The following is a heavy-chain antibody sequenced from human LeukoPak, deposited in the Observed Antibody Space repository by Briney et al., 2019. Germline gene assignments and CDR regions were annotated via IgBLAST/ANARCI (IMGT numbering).Heavy chain of an antibody. CDR3: AKRGVVIRGILVIGYHQEAYHYDF. V-gene: IGHV3-23*01. J-gene: IGHJ4*02. Sequence: GSLRLSCVVSGISLSNYAMTWVRQAPGKGLEWVSYISERGGGTTYADSVKGRFTISRDTSLNTLYLQMKNLRAEDTAVYFCAKRGVVIRGILVIGYHQEAYHYDFWGQGVLVTVSP. D-gene: IGHD3-10*01. CDR1: GISLSNYA. CDR2: ISERGGGT.